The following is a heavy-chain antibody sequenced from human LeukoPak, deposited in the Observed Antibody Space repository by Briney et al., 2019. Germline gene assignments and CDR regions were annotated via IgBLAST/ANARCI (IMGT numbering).Heavy chain of an antibody. V-gene: IGHV3-7*05. CDR1: GFSFSSFW. D-gene: IGHD3-22*01. CDR2: INKNGGDQ. CDR3: TTYYDSGPSKD. Sequence: GESLRLSCAASGFSFSSFWMTWVRQAPGKGLEWVANINKNGGDQYYGDSVKGRFTISRDNTKNSLYLQMNSLRAEDTAMYYCTTYYDSGPSKDWGRGTLVTVSS. J-gene: IGHJ4*02.